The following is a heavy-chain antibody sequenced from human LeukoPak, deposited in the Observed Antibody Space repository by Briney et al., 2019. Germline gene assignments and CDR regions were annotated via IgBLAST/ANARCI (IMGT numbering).Heavy chain of an antibody. CDR2: IYYSGST. J-gene: IGHJ5*02. CDR1: GGSISSSSYY. D-gene: IGHD6-6*01. CDR3: ARKQYCSSSSWFDP. Sequence: SETLTLTCTVSGGSISSSSYYWGWIRQPPGKRLEWIGSIYYSGSTYYNPSLKSRVTMSVDKSKNQFSLKLSSVAAADTAVYCCARKQYCSSSSWFDPWGQGTLVTVSS. V-gene: IGHV4-39*07.